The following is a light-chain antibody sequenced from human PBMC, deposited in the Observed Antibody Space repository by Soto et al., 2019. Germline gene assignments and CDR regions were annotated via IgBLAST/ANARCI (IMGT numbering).Light chain of an antibody. CDR2: TTD. Sequence: QTVVTQEPSLTVSPGGTVTLTCASSTGAVTTGNYASWFQQKPGQAPRTLIYTTDNRHSWTPARFSGSLLGGKAALTLSSVQPEDEADYYCLLYFGGAQLVFGGGTKLIVL. CDR1: TGAVTTGNY. J-gene: IGLJ3*02. CDR3: LLYFGGAQLV. V-gene: IGLV7-43*01.